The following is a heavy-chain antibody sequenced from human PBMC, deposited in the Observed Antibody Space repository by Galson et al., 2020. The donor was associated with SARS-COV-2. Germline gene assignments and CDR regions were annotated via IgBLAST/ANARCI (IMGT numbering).Heavy chain of an antibody. CDR3: TVYHDKRGYYYGGIAY. CDR1: GFTFSNAW. J-gene: IGHJ4*02. Sequence: GGSLRLSCAPSGFTFSNAWMSWVLQVPGRGLEWVGRIYSKADGGTTDYTTPVKGRFSISRNDSKNTVYLQMDSLKTEDTAVYYCTVYHDKRGYYYGGIAYWGQGTLVTVSP. V-gene: IGHV3-15*01. CDR2: IYSKADGGTT. D-gene: IGHD3-22*01.